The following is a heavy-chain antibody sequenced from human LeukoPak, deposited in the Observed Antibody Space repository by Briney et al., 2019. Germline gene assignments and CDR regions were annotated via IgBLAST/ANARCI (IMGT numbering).Heavy chain of an antibody. CDR3: ADSNGYYYGLDY. V-gene: IGHV3-23*01. CDR1: GFTFSSYA. J-gene: IGHJ4*02. Sequence: PGGSLRLSCAASGFTFSSYAMSWVRQAPGKGLEWVSDISGSGGSTYYADSVKGRFTISRDNSKNTLYLQMNSLGAEDAAVCYCADSNGYYYGLDYWGQGTLVTVSS. D-gene: IGHD3-22*01. CDR2: ISGSGGST.